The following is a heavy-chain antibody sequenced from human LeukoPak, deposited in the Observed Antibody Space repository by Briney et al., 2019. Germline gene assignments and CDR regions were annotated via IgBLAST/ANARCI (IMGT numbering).Heavy chain of an antibody. D-gene: IGHD3-22*01. CDR2: ISWNSGSI. Sequence: AGGSLRLSCAASGFTFDDYAMHWVRQAPGKGLEWVSGISWNSGSIGYADSVKGRFTISRDNAKNSLYLQMNSLRAEDTALYYCAKGRGYYDYWGQGTLVTVSS. CDR3: AKGRGYYDY. V-gene: IGHV3-9*01. CDR1: GFTFDDYA. J-gene: IGHJ4*02.